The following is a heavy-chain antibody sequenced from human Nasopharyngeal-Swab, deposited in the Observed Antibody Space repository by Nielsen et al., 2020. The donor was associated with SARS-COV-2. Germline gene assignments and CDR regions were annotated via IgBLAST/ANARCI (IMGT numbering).Heavy chain of an antibody. J-gene: IGHJ5*02. Sequence: ASVKVSCKASGYTFTSYDINWVRQATGQGLEWMGWMNPNSGNTGYAQKFQGRVTMTRNTSISTAYMELSSLRSEDTAVYYCAGDDYGDLGWFDPWGQGTLVTVSS. CDR2: MNPNSGNT. D-gene: IGHD4-17*01. CDR1: GYTFTSYD. V-gene: IGHV1-8*01. CDR3: AGDDYGDLGWFDP.